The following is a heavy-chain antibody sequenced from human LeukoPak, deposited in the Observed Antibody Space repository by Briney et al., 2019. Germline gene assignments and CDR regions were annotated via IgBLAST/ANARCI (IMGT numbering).Heavy chain of an antibody. CDR2: FDPEDGET. CDR1: GYTLTELS. CDR3: AAMYYYERFNWFDP. Sequence: ASVKVSCKVSGYTLTELSMHWVRQAPGKGLEWMGGFDPEDGETIYAQKFRGRVTMTEDTPTDTAYMELSSLRSEDTAVYYCAAMYYYERFNWFDPWGQGTLVTVSS. D-gene: IGHD3-22*01. V-gene: IGHV1-24*01. J-gene: IGHJ5*02.